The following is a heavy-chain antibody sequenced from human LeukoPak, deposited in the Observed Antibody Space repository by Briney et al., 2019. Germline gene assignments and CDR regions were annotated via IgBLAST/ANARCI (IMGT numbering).Heavy chain of an antibody. D-gene: IGHD5-18*01. CDR1: GGTFSSYA. CDR2: IIPILGIA. Sequence: GASVKVSCKASGGTFSSYAISWVRQAPGQGLEWMGRIIPILGIANYAQKFQGRVTITADKSTSTAYMELSSLRSEDTAVYYCARLYSYGSYYFDYWGQGTLVTVSS. J-gene: IGHJ4*02. CDR3: ARLYSYGSYYFDY. V-gene: IGHV1-69*04.